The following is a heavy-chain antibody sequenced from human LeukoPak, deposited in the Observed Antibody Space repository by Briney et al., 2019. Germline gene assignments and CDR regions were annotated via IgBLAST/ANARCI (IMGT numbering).Heavy chain of an antibody. D-gene: IGHD1-26*01. CDR3: ASTYSGSPERIDY. V-gene: IGHV4-59*08. CDR1: GGSISSYY. CDR2: IYYSGST. J-gene: IGHJ4*02. Sequence: SETLSLTCTVSGGSISSYYWSWIRQPPGKGLEWIGYIYYSGSTNYNPSLKSRVTISVDTSKNQFSLKLSSVTAADTAVYYCASTYSGSPERIDYWGQGTLVTVSS.